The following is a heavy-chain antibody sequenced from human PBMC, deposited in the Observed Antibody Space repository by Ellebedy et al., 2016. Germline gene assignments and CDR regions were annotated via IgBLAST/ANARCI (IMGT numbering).Heavy chain of an antibody. CDR2: INPSGGST. J-gene: IGHJ4*02. CDR1: GYTFTSYY. CDR3: ATVALQQLFVLEYYFDY. D-gene: IGHD6-13*01. Sequence: ASVKVSCXASGYTFTSYYMHWVRQAPGQGLEWMGIINPSGGSTSYAQKFQGRVTMTEDTSTDTAYMELSSLRSEDTAVYYCATVALQQLFVLEYYFDYWGQGTLVTVSS. V-gene: IGHV1-46*01.